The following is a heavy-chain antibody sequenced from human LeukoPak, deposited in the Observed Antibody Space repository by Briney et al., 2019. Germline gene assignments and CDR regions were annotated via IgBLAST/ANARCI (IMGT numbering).Heavy chain of an antibody. Sequence: ASVKVSCKASGYTLTSYYMHWVRQAPGQGLEWMGIINPGGGSTSYAQKFQGRVTMTRDTSTSTVYMELSSLRSEDTAVYYCAGYDSSGYYIYWGQGTLVTVSS. V-gene: IGHV1-46*01. D-gene: IGHD3-22*01. CDR2: INPGGGST. J-gene: IGHJ4*02. CDR3: AGYDSSGYYIY. CDR1: GYTLTSYY.